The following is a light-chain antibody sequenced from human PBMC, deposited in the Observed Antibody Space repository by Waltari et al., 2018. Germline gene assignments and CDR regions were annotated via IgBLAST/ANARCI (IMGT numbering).Light chain of an antibody. J-gene: IGKJ1*01. Sequence: DIHMTQSPSTLSASIVDRVTITCRASQSASKWLAWYQQKPGKAPKLLIDKTSTLNAEVPSRFSGSGSGTEFTLTISSLQPEDFATYYCQQYNLFPWTFGQGTKVEVK. CDR2: KTS. V-gene: IGKV1-5*03. CDR3: QQYNLFPWT. CDR1: QSASKW.